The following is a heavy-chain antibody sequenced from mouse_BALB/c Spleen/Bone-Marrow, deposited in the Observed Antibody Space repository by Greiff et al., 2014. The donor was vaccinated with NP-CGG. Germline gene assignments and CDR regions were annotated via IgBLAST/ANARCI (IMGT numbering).Heavy chain of an antibody. V-gene: IGHV1-80*01. CDR3: ARVRNWADY. CDR1: GYAFSSYW. CDR2: IYAGDGDT. D-gene: IGHD4-1*01. Sequence: VKLMESGAELVRPGSSVKISCKASGYAFSSYWMNWVKQRPGQGLEWIGQIYAGDGDTNYNGKFKGKATLTADKSSSTAYMQLSSLTSEDSAVYFCARVRNWADYWGQGTTLTVSS. J-gene: IGHJ2*01.